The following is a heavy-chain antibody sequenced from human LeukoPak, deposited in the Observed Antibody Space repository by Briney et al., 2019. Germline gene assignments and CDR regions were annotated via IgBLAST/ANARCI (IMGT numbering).Heavy chain of an antibody. D-gene: IGHD6-19*01. Sequence: SETLSLACTVSGGSLSSENYYWSWIRQPPGRGLEYIGFIYYGGHTNYNPSLKSRVTISVDTSKDQFSLRLSSVTTADTAVYYCARSLDNSGWYSGDHWGQGTLVTVSP. V-gene: IGHV4-61*01. CDR1: GGSLSSENYY. J-gene: IGHJ4*02. CDR3: ARSLDNSGWYSGDH. CDR2: IYYGGHT.